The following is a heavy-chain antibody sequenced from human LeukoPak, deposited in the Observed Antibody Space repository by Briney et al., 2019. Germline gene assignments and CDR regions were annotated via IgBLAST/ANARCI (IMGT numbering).Heavy chain of an antibody. D-gene: IGHD3-10*01. CDR2: INPSGGST. V-gene: IGHV1-46*01. Sequence: APVKVSCKASGYTFTSYYMHWVRQAPGQGLQWMGIINPSGGSTSYAQKFQGRVTMTRDMSTSTVYMELSSLRSEDTAVYYCARLSSGTRDAFDIWGQGTMVTVSS. CDR3: ARLSSGTRDAFDI. J-gene: IGHJ3*02. CDR1: GYTFTSYY.